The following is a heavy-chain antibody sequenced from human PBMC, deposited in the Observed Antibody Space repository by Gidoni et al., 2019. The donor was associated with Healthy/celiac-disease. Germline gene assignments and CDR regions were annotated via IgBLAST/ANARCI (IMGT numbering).Heavy chain of an antibody. CDR1: GFTFRSYA. D-gene: IGHD4-17*01. CDR3: ARCPDYGDYWYFDL. CDR2: ISYDGSNK. Sequence: QVQLVESGGGVVQPGRSLALSCAACGFTFRSYAMHWVRQAPGKGLEWVAVISYDGSNKYYADSVKCRFTISRDNSKNTLYLQMNSLRAEDTAVYYCARCPDYGDYWYFDLWGRGTLVTVSS. J-gene: IGHJ2*01. V-gene: IGHV3-30-3*01.